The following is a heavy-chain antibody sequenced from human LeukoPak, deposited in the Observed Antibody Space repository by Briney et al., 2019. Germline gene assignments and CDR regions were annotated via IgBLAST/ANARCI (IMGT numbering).Heavy chain of an antibody. V-gene: IGHV1-8*01. D-gene: IGHD7-27*01. CDR1: GYTFTNYD. CDR2: MSPNNGNT. J-gene: IGHJ4*02. CDR3: ASNPPRTGDFNY. Sequence: ASVKVSCKTSGYTFTNYDINWVRQATGQGREWMGWMSPNNGNTGYAQKFQGRVTMTRDTSINTAYMERSSLRSEDTAVYYCASNPPRTGDFNYWGQGALVTVSS.